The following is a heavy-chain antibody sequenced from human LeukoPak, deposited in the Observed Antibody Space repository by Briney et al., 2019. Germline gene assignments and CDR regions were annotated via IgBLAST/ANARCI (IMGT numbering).Heavy chain of an antibody. CDR2: ISSSSSYI. Sequence: GGSLRLSCAASGFTFSSYAMSWVRQAPGKGLEWVSSISSSSSYIYYADSVKGRFTISRDNAKNSLYLQMNSLRAEDTAVYYCARGFYDSSGYYFFDYWGQGTLVTVSS. CDR1: GFTFSSYA. J-gene: IGHJ4*02. CDR3: ARGFYDSSGYYFFDY. D-gene: IGHD3-22*01. V-gene: IGHV3-21*01.